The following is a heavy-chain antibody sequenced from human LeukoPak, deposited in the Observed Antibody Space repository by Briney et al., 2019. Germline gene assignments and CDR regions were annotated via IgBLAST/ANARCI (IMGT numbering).Heavy chain of an antibody. CDR1: GFTFSSYG. CDR2: IRFDGSNK. V-gene: IGHV3-30*02. D-gene: IGHD4-17*01. CDR3: AKGTVTTFYYYYYYMDV. J-gene: IGHJ6*03. Sequence: GGSLRLSCAASGFTFSSYGMHWVRQAPGKGLEWVAFIRFDGSNKYYADSVKGRFTISRDNSKNTLYLQMNSLRAEDTAVYYCAKGTVTTFYYYYYYMDVWGKGTTVTVSS.